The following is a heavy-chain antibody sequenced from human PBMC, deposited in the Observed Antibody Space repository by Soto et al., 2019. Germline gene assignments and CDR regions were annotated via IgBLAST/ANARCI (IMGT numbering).Heavy chain of an antibody. J-gene: IGHJ4*02. D-gene: IGHD6-6*01. Sequence: GGSLRLSCAASGFTFSSYSMNWVRQAPGKGLEWVSSISSSSSYIYYADSVKGRFTISRDTAKNSLYLQMNSLRAEDTAVYYCARGSSSYYFDYWGQGTLVTVSS. CDR3: ARGSSSYYFDY. V-gene: IGHV3-21*01. CDR2: ISSSSSYI. CDR1: GFTFSSYS.